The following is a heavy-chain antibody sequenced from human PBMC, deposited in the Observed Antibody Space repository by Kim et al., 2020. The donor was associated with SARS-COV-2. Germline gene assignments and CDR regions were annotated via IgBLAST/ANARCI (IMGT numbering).Heavy chain of an antibody. CDR3: ARTEYISGRAFFDY. V-gene: IGHV3-23*01. CDR1: GFRFSNYD. CDR2: IDGSGGTT. D-gene: IGHD6-19*01. J-gene: IGHJ4*02. Sequence: GGSLRLSCEASGFRFSNYDLNWVRQAPGKGLEWVSTIDGSGGTTDYADSGRGRFTISRDNSKNTLYLQMSGLRVEDTAVYYCARTEYISGRAFFDYWGRG.